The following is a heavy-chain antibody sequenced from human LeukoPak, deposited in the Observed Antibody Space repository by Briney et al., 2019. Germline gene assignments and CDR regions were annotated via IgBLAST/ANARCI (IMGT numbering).Heavy chain of an antibody. V-gene: IGHV4-59*01. Sequence: SETLSLTCAVYGGSFSGYYWSWIRQPPGKGLEWIGYIYYSGSTNYNPSLKSRVTISVDTSKNQFSLKLSSVTAADTAVYYCARGGTTGTTTLWYYYYYMDVWGKGTTVTVSS. J-gene: IGHJ6*03. D-gene: IGHD1-1*01. CDR2: IYYSGST. CDR1: GGSFSGYY. CDR3: ARGGTTGTTTLWYYYYYMDV.